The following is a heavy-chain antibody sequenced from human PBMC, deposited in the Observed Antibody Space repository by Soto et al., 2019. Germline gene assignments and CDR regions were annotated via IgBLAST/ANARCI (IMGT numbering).Heavy chain of an antibody. CDR3: ARDPGIAAAGF. CDR2: INHSGST. J-gene: IGHJ4*02. Sequence: SETLSLTCAVYGGSFSGYYWSWIRQPPGKGLEWIGEINHSGSTNYNPSLKSRVTISVDTSKNQFSLKLSSVTAADTAVYYCARDPGIAAAGFWGQGTLVTVSS. CDR1: GGSFSGYY. D-gene: IGHD6-13*01. V-gene: IGHV4-34*01.